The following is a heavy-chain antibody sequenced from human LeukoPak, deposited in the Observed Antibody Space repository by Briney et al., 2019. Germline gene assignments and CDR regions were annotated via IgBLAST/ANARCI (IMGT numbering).Heavy chain of an antibody. Sequence: SVKVSCKASGGTFSSYAISWVRQAPGQGLEWMGGIIPIFGTANYAQKFQDRVTITADESTSTACMELSSLRSEDTAVYYCARAGGYCGRISCPYYFDYWGQGTLVTVSS. V-gene: IGHV1-69*13. CDR3: ARAGGYCGRISCPYYFDY. CDR2: IIPIFGTA. CDR1: GGTFSSYA. J-gene: IGHJ4*02. D-gene: IGHD2-15*01.